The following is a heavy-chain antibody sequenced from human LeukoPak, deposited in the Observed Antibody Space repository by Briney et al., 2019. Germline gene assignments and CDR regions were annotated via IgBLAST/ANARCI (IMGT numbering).Heavy chain of an antibody. V-gene: IGHV4-59*01. CDR3: ARGDYYGSGSRLDY. D-gene: IGHD3-10*01. J-gene: IGHJ4*02. CDR2: IYYSGST. CDR1: GGSISSYY. Sequence: PSETLSLTCTVSGGSISSYYWSWIRQPPGKGLEWIGYIYYSGSTNYNPSLKSRVTISVDTSKNQFSLKLSSVTAADTAVYYCARGDYYGSGSRLDYWGQGTLVTVSS.